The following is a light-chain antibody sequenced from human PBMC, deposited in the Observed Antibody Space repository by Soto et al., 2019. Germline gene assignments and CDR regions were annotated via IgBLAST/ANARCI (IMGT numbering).Light chain of an antibody. J-gene: IGKJ1*01. V-gene: IGKV3-15*01. CDR3: QQYSSYYRP. CDR1: QSVSSN. Sequence: EIVMTQSPATLSVSPGERATLSCRAIQSVSSNLAWYQQKPGQAPRLLIYGASTRATGIPARFSGSGSGTEFTLTITGLQPDDSATYYCQQYSSYYRPFGQGTKVDIK. CDR2: GAS.